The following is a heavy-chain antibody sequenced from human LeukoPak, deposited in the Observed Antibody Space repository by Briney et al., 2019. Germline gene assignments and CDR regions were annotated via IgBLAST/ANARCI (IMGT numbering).Heavy chain of an antibody. J-gene: IGHJ6*02. D-gene: IGHD3-22*01. Sequence: SVKVSCKASGGTFSSNTISWVRQAPGPGHEWMGRIIPIIGIANYAQKFQGRVTITADKSTSTAYMELSSLRSEDTAVYYCAREGYDSSGYYYDRYYGMDVWGQGTTVTVSS. CDR3: AREGYDSSGYYYDRYYGMDV. CDR2: IIPIIGIA. CDR1: GGTFSSNT. V-gene: IGHV1-69*04.